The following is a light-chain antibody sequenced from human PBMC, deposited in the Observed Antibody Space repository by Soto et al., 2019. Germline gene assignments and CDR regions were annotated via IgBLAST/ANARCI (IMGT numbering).Light chain of an antibody. CDR2: GAS. CDR1: PSVSSN. J-gene: IGKJ1*01. V-gene: IGKV3-15*01. CDR3: QQYNNWPGT. Sequence: EIAMTQSPATLSVSPGERATLSCRASPSVSSNLAWYQQKPGQAPRLLIYGASTRATGIPARFSGSGSGTEFTLTISSLQSEDFAVYYCQQYNNWPGTFGQGTKVDIK.